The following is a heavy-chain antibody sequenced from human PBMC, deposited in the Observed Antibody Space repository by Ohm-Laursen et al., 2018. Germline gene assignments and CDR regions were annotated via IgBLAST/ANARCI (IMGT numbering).Heavy chain of an antibody. Sequence: SLRLSCAASGFTFDDHAMHWVRQAPGKGLEWVSGISWNSGSIGYADSVKGRFTISRDNAKNSLYLQMNSLRAEDTALYYCAKGSEVYYYDSSGYYYWGQGTLVTVSS. J-gene: IGHJ4*02. CDR1: GFTFDDHA. D-gene: IGHD3-22*01. V-gene: IGHV3-9*01. CDR2: ISWNSGSI. CDR3: AKGSEVYYYDSSGYYY.